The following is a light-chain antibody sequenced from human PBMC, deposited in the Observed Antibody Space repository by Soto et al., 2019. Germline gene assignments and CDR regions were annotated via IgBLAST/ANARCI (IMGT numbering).Light chain of an antibody. CDR1: STDVGAYNY. V-gene: IGLV2-8*01. CDR2: EVT. J-gene: IGLJ3*02. CDR3: GSHAGDSNLV. Sequence: QSALTQPPSASGSPGQSVTISCTGTSTDVGAYNYVSWYQQHPGKAPKLIIYEVTKRPSGVPDRFSGSKSGTTASLTVSGLQAEDEAGYYCGSHAGDSNLVFGGGTKLTVL.